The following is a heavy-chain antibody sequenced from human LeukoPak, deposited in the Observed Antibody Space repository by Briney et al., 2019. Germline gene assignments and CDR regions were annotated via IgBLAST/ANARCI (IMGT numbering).Heavy chain of an antibody. Sequence: GGSLRLSCAASGFTFGSYSMNWVRQAPGKGLEWVSSVTSASDTYYADSVKGRFTISRDNAGNSLYLQMNSLRAEDTAVYYCARDPGMGDSWGQGTLVAVSS. V-gene: IGHV3-21*06. J-gene: IGHJ4*02. CDR3: ARDPGMGDS. D-gene: IGHD5-18*01. CDR1: GFTFGSYS. CDR2: VTSASDT.